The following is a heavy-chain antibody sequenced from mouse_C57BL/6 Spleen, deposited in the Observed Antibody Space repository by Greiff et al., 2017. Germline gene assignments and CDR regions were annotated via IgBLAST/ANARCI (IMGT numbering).Heavy chain of an antibody. CDR3: ARHLGSNAMDY. CDR1: GFTFSDYG. Sequence: DVMLVESGGGLVQPGGSLKLSCAASGFTFSDYGMAWVRQAPRKGPEWVAFISNLAYSIYYADTVTGRFTISRENAKNTLYLEMSSLRSEDTAMYYCARHLGSNAMDYWGQGTSVTVSS. CDR2: ISNLAYSI. J-gene: IGHJ4*01. V-gene: IGHV5-15*01.